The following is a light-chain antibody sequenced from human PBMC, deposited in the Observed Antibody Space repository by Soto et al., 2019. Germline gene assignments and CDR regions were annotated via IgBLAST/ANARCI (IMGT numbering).Light chain of an antibody. J-gene: IGLJ1*01. Sequence: QSVLTQPPSGSGTPGQRVTISCSGSSSNIGRNTVSWYQQVPITAPKLLIYNNNQRPSGVPDRFSGSKSGTSASLAISGLQSEDEADYYCAAWDDSLNGYVFGTGTKLTVL. CDR1: SSNIGRNT. CDR2: NNN. V-gene: IGLV1-44*01. CDR3: AAWDDSLNGYV.